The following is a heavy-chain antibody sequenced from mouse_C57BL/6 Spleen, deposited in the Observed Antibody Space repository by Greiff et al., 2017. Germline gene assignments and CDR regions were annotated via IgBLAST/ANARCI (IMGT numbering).Heavy chain of an antibody. Sequence: VQLQQSGAELMKPGASVKLSCKATGYTFTGYWIEWVKQRPGHGLEWIGEILPGSGSTNYNEKFKGKATFTADTSSNTAYMQLSSLTTEDSAIYYCARGGAITTVVAKTSYWYFDVWGTGTTVTVSS. CDR2: ILPGSGST. J-gene: IGHJ1*03. CDR3: ARGGAITTVVAKTSYWYFDV. CDR1: GYTFTGYW. D-gene: IGHD1-1*01. V-gene: IGHV1-9*01.